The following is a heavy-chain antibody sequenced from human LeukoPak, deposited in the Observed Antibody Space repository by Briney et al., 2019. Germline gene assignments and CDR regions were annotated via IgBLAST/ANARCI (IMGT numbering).Heavy chain of an antibody. CDR3: AKANFLYCSSTTCLFDY. CDR1: GYTFTDYY. D-gene: IGHD2-2*01. Sequence: ASVKVSCKASGYTFTDYYMHWVRQAPGQGFEWMGWINPNSGDTNYAQRFQGRVTMTRDTSISTAHMELSRLRSDDTAVYYCAKANFLYCSSTTCLFDYWGQGTLVIVSS. V-gene: IGHV1-2*02. CDR2: INPNSGDT. J-gene: IGHJ4*02.